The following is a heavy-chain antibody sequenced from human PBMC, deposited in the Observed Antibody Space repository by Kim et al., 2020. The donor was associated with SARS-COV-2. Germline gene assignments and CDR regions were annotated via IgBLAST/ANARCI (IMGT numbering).Heavy chain of an antibody. CDR2: ISYDGSNK. J-gene: IGHJ6*02. D-gene: IGHD3-10*01. V-gene: IGHV3-30*04. Sequence: GGSLRLSCAASGFTFSSYAMHWVRQAPGKGLEWVAVISYDGSNKYYADSVKGRFTISRDNSKNTLYLQMNSLRAEDTSVYYCARDSKAVGWFGELTHYYGMDVWGQGTTVTVSS. CDR1: GFTFSSYA. CDR3: ARDSKAVGWFGELTHYYGMDV.